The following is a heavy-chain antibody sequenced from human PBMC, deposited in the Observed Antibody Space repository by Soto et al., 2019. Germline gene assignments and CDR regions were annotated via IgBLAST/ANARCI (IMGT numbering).Heavy chain of an antibody. CDR3: AREVAAAGGEYDY. D-gene: IGHD6-13*01. Sequence: SETLSLTCTVSGGSISSGDYYWSWIRQPPGKGLEWIGYIYYSGSTYYNPSLQGRVTMTTDTSTSTAYMELRSPRSDDTAVYYCAREVAAAGGEYDYWGQGTLVTVSS. J-gene: IGHJ4*02. CDR1: GGSISSGDYY. CDR2: IYYSGST. V-gene: IGHV4-30-4*02.